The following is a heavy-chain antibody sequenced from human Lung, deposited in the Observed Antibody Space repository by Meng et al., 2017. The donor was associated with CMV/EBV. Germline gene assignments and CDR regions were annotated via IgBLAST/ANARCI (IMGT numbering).Heavy chain of an antibody. J-gene: IGHJ4*02. Sequence: HMQGPGPRLVSPSRTLSVTRFVSSDSITNNFWSWVRQPAGKGLEWIGRLYPDGSTDYNPSLSSRLTLSLDTSKIRFSLKLRSVTAADTAIYYCARTPVRFCNTHMCYAFDYWGQGALVTVSS. CDR3: ARTPVRFCNTHMCYAFDY. CDR1: SDSITNNF. V-gene: IGHV4-4*07. CDR2: LYPDGST. D-gene: IGHD2-2*01.